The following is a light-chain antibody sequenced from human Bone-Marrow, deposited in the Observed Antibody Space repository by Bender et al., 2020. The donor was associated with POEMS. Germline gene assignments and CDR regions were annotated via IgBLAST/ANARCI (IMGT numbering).Light chain of an antibody. CDR1: SSDVGGYNL. Sequence: QSALTQPASVSGSPGQSITISCTGTSSDVGGYNLVSWYQQHPGKVPKVLIYEGSQRPSGVSNRFSGSKSGNTASLTISGLQAEDEADYYCSSYAGSNNVVFGGGTKLTVL. CDR3: SSYAGSNNVV. CDR2: EGS. J-gene: IGLJ2*01. V-gene: IGLV2-14*02.